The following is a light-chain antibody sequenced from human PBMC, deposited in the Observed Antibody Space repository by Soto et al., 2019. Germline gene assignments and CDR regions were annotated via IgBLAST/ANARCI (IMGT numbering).Light chain of an antibody. CDR3: QHYEGSPRA. V-gene: IGKV3-20*01. CDR2: GVF. Sequence: TVLTQSPGTVSLSPGERATLSCRTSQSVGDNFLAWYQQKPGQAPRLLIYGVFNRATGIPARFSGSRSGTDFTLNLRGLEHADSGVYYCQHYEGSPRAFGQGTKVEIK. J-gene: IGKJ2*01. CDR1: QSVGDNF.